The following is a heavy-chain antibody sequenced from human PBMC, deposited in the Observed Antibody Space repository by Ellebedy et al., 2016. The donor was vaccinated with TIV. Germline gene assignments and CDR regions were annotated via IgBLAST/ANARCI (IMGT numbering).Heavy chain of an antibody. CDR3: LGNDYGDY. CDR2: IRKTIDGGLT. V-gene: IGHV3-15*01. Sequence: GESLKISXAVSGSTFSNAWMSWVSQAPGKGLEWVGRIRKTIDGGLTEYAAPVKGRFTISRDDSQNTLYLQMNSLKTEDTAVYYCLGNDYGDYWGQGTLVTVAS. D-gene: IGHD3-16*01. J-gene: IGHJ4*02. CDR1: GSTFSNAW.